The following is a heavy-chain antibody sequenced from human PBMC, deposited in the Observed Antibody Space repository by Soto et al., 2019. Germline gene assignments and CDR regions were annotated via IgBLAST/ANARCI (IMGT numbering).Heavy chain of an antibody. J-gene: IGHJ6*02. CDR1: GGTFSSYA. CDR3: ARWGDIVVVPAATYYYYGMDV. D-gene: IGHD2-2*01. CDR2: IIPIFGTA. V-gene: IGHV1-69*13. Sequence: ASVKVSCKASGGTFSSYAISWVRQAPGPGLEWMGGIIPIFGTANYAQKFQGRVTITADESTSTAYMELSSLRSEDTAVYYCARWGDIVVVPAATYYYYGMDVWGQGTTVTVSS.